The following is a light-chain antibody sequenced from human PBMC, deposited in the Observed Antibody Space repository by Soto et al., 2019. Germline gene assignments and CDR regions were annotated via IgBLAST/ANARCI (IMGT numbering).Light chain of an antibody. Sequence: EIVLTQSPATLSLSPGERATLSCRASQSVSSYFAWYQQKPGQAPRLLIYDASNRATGIPARFSGSGSGTDFTLTITSLEPEDFAVYSCQQRSNWPQLTFGGGTKVEIK. CDR1: QSVSSY. CDR3: QQRSNWPQLT. V-gene: IGKV3-11*01. J-gene: IGKJ4*01. CDR2: DAS.